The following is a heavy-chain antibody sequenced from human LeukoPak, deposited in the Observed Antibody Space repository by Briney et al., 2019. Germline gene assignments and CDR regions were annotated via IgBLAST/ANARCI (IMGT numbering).Heavy chain of an antibody. J-gene: IGHJ4*02. V-gene: IGHV1-18*01. CDR3: ARDRRIAVAGSLGS. Sequence: ASVKVSCKASGYTFTSYDINWVRQATGQGLEWMGWMNPNSGNTNYAQKLQGRVTMTTDTSTSTAYMELRSLRSDDTAVYYCARDRRIAVAGSLGSWGQGTLVTVSS. CDR2: MNPNSGNT. D-gene: IGHD6-19*01. CDR1: GYTFTSYD.